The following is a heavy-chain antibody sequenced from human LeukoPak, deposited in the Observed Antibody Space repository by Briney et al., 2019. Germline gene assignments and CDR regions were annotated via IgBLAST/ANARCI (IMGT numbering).Heavy chain of an antibody. V-gene: IGHV7-4-1*02. D-gene: IGHD2-8*01. J-gene: IGHJ4*02. CDR1: GYTFTNYA. Sequence: ASVNVSCKASGYTFTNYAMNWVRQAPGQGLEWMGWINTNTGSPTYAQGFTGRFVFSLDTSVSTAYLQINSLKPEDTAVYYCAREGPNGLPPRDYWGQGTLVTVSS. CDR3: AREGPNGLPPRDY. CDR2: INTNTGSP.